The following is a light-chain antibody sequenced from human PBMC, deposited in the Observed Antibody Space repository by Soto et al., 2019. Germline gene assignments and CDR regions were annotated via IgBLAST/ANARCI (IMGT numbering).Light chain of an antibody. Sequence: QSALTQPPSASGTPGQRVTTSCSGSNSNIGGRNCVFWYHQVPGTAPKLLIFKTDQRASGVPDRFSASRSGTSASLAISGLQSEDEADYYCASWDDSVSGVLFGGGTKLTVL. CDR2: KTD. CDR3: ASWDDSVSGVL. CDR1: NSNIGGRNC. J-gene: IGLJ2*01. V-gene: IGLV1-47*01.